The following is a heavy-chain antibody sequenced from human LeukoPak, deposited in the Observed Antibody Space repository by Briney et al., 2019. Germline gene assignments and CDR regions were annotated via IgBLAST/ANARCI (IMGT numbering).Heavy chain of an antibody. J-gene: IGHJ3*02. Sequence: GGSLRLSCAASGFSFSSYGMHWVRQAPGKGLEWVANIKQDGSDKYYLDSVKGRFTISRDNAKNSLYLQMNSLRAEDTAVYYCARDAFGARGIGGGLDIWGQGTMVIVSS. CDR2: IKQDGSDK. V-gene: IGHV3-7*01. CDR3: ARDAFGARGIGGGLDI. D-gene: IGHD3-10*01. CDR1: GFSFSSYG.